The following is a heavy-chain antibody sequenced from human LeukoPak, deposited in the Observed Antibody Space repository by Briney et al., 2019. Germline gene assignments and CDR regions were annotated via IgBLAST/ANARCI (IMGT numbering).Heavy chain of an antibody. Sequence: PGGSLRLSCAASGFTFSNAWMNWVRQAPGKGLEWVGRIKSKTDGGTTDYAAPVKGRFTISRDDSKNTLYLQMNSLKTEDTAVYYCTTGNYYDSSGYYYSFDYWGQGTLVTVSS. CDR1: GFTFSNAW. J-gene: IGHJ4*02. CDR2: IKSKTDGGTT. V-gene: IGHV3-15*07. CDR3: TTGNYYDSSGYYYSFDY. D-gene: IGHD3-22*01.